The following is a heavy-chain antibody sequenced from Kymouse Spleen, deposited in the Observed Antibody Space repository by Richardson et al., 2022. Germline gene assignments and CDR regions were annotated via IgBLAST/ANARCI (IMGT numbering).Heavy chain of an antibody. CDR2: IYYSGST. D-gene: IGHD6-13*01. CDR1: GGSISSSSYY. Sequence: QLQLQESGPGLVKPSETLSLTCTVSGGSISSSSYYWGWIRQPPGKGLEWIGSIYYSGSTYYNPSLKSRVTISVDTSKNQFSLKLSSVTAADTAVYYCAKYSSSLNWFDPWGQGTLVTVSS. V-gene: IGHV4-39*01. J-gene: IGHJ5*02. CDR3: AKYSSSLNWFDP.